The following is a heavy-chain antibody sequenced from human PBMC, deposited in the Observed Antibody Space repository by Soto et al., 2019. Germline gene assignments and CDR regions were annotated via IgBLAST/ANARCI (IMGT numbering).Heavy chain of an antibody. V-gene: IGHV1-18*01. CDR2: ISAYNGNT. CDR1: GYTFTSYG. CDR3: ARDKRITIFTLNWFDP. J-gene: IGHJ5*02. Sequence: GASVKVSCKASGYTFTSYGISWVRQAPGQGLEWMGWISAYNGNTNYAQKLQGRVTMTTDTSTSTAYMELRSLRSDDTAVYYCARDKRITIFTLNWFDPWGQGTLVTVSS. D-gene: IGHD3-3*01.